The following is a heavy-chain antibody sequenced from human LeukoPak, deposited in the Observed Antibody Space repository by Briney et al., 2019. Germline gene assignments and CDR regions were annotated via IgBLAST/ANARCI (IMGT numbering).Heavy chain of an antibody. D-gene: IGHD3-16*02. CDR1: GGSFSGYY. J-gene: IGHJ4*02. CDR2: INHSGST. Sequence: PSETLSLTCAVYGGSFSGYYWIWIRQPPGKGLEWIGEINHSGSTNYNPSLKSRVTISVDTSKNQFSLKLSSVTAADTAVYYCARRPYDYVWGSYRLTPVGHFDYWGQGTLVTVSS. V-gene: IGHV4-34*01. CDR3: ARRPYDYVWGSYRLTPVGHFDY.